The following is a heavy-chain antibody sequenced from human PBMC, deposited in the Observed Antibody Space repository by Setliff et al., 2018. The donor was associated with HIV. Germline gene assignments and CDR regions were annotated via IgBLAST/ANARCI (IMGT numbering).Heavy chain of an antibody. V-gene: IGHV3-33*05. CDR1: GFTFRTYG. CDR2: ISYGGNNE. D-gene: IGHD3-16*01. CDR3: ANLGALFDL. Sequence: GSLRLSCAASGFTFRTYGMHWVRQAPGKGLEWVAFISYGGNNEYYADSVKGRFTISRDNSKNTVYLQMVSLRAEDTALYFCANLGALFDLWGQGNLVTVSS. J-gene: IGHJ4*02.